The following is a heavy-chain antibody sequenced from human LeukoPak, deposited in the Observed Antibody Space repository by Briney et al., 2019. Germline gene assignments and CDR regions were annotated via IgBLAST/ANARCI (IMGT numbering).Heavy chain of an antibody. J-gene: IGHJ4*02. V-gene: IGHV3-21*01. CDR2: ISSSSSYI. D-gene: IGHD2-2*03. Sequence: GGSLRLSCAASGFTFSSYSMNWVRQAPGKGLEWVSSISSSSSYIYYADSVKGRFTISRDNAKNSLYLQTNSLRAEDTAVYYCARLPAGYCSSTSCLYDYWGQGTLVTVSS. CDR3: ARLPAGYCSSTSCLYDY. CDR1: GFTFSSYS.